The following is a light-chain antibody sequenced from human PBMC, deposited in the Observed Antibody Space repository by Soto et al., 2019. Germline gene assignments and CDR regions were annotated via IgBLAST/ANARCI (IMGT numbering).Light chain of an antibody. J-gene: IGKJ5*01. V-gene: IGKV3-20*01. CDR3: QQYAGSPT. Sequence: EIVLTQSPGTLSLSPGERATLSCWASQSVASTYLGWYQQKPGQAPRLLIYGASSRATGIPDRFSGSGSGTDFTLTISRLEPEDFALYYCQQYAGSPTLGQGTRLEI. CDR1: QSVASTY. CDR2: GAS.